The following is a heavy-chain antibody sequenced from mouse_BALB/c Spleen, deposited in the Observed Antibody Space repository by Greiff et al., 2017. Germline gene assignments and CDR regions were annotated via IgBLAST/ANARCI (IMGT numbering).Heavy chain of an antibody. Sequence: DVMLVESGGGLVQPGGSLRLSCATSGFTFTDYYMSWVRQPPGKALEWLGFIRNKANGYTTEYSASVKGRFTISRDNSQSILYLQMNTLRAEDSATYYCARGITTRDWGQGTTLTVSS. J-gene: IGHJ2*01. V-gene: IGHV7-3*02. CDR1: GFTFTDYY. CDR3: ARGITTRD. D-gene: IGHD2-12*01. CDR2: IRNKANGYTT.